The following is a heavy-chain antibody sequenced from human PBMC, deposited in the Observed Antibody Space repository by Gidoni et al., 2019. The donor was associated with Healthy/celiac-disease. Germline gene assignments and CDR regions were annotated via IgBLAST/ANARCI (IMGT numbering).Heavy chain of an antibody. CDR3: ARRIAARLDV. CDR1: GYTFTSYD. J-gene: IGHJ6*02. CDR2: MNPNSGNT. Sequence: QVPLGQSGAGVKKPGASVKVPCKASGYTFTSYDINRGRQATGQGLEWMGWMNPNSGNTGYAQKFQGRVTMTRNTSISTAYMELSSLRSEDTAVYYWARRIAARLDVWGQGTTVTVSS. V-gene: IGHV1-8*01. D-gene: IGHD6-6*01.